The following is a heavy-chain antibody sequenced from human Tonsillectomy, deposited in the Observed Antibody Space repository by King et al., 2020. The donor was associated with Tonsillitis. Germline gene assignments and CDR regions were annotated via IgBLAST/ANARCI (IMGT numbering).Heavy chain of an antibody. CDR1: AYTFTAYY. CDR3: ARDLLEAVAVYFFAY. D-gene: IGHD6-19*01. CDR2: INPASGDT. Sequence: VQLVQSGAEVKKPGASVKVPCKASAYTFTAYYLHWVRQAPGQGLEYMGWINPASGDTNYAPNFQGRVTMTWDASINTAYMELTSLSSDDTAVYYCARDLLEAVAVYFFAYWGQGTLVTVSS. J-gene: IGHJ4*02. V-gene: IGHV1-2*02.